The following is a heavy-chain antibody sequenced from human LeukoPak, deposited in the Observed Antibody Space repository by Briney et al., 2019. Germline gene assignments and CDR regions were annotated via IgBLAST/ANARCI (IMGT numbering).Heavy chain of an antibody. J-gene: IGHJ4*02. CDR2: ISGSGANK. CDR3: AKERAVYTNSYYFDY. D-gene: IGHD3-16*01. Sequence: GGSLRLSCAASGFTFSSYAMSWVRQAPGKGLEWVSIISGSGANKYYADSVRGRFTISRDNSKNTLYLQMNSLRAEDTAVYYWAKERAVYTNSYYFDYWGQGALVTVSS. V-gene: IGHV3-23*01. CDR1: GFTFSSYA.